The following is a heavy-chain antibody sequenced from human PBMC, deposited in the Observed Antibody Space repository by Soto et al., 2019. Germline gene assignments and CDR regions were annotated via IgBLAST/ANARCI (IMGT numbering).Heavy chain of an antibody. CDR3: AKAGDFWSGPSLDV. V-gene: IGHV4-31*03. D-gene: IGHD3-3*01. CDR2: IYYSGST. CDR1: GGSISSGGYY. Sequence: SETLSLTCTVSGGSISSGGYYWSWIRQHPRKGLEWIGYIYYSGSTYYNPSLKSRVTISVDTSKNQFSLKLSSVTAADTAVYYCAKAGDFWSGPSLDVWGQGTTVTVSS. J-gene: IGHJ6*02.